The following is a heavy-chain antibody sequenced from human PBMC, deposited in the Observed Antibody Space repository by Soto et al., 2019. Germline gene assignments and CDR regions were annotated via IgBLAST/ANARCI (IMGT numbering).Heavy chain of an antibody. CDR3: ATGGSSYSIAAAGTPFDY. CDR2: ISGSGGST. Sequence: EVQLLESGGGLVQPGGSLRLSCAASGFTFSSYAMSWVRQAPGKGLEWVSAISGSGGSTYYADSVKGRFTISRDNSKNRLYLHINRLSAEDTGVYYCATGGSSYSIAAAGTPFDYWGPGTLVTVSS. CDR1: GFTFSSYA. V-gene: IGHV3-23*01. D-gene: IGHD6-13*01. J-gene: IGHJ4*02.